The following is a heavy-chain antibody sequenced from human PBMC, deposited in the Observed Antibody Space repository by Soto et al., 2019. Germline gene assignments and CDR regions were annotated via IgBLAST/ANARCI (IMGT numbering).Heavy chain of an antibody. CDR3: ARRQAITCGGVAVNWYFDL. V-gene: IGHV4-31*03. J-gene: IGHJ2*01. CDR1: GGSISSGGYY. Sequence: QVQLQESGPGLVKPSQTLSLTCTVSGGSISSGGYYWSWIRQHPGKGLEWIGYIYYSGSTYYNPSLKSRVTISVDTSKNQYSLKRSAVPAADTAVDYCARRQAITCGGVAVNWYFDLWGRGTLVTVSS. D-gene: IGHD3-16*01. CDR2: IYYSGST.